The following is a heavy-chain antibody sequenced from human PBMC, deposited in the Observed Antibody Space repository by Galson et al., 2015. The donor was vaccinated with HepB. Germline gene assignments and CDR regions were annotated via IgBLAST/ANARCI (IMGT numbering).Heavy chain of an antibody. CDR2: VSTLNGNT. V-gene: IGHV1-18*01. Sequence: SVKVSCKASGYDFTSHGVSWARQAPGKGLEWMGWVSTLNGNTNYAQKFHGRVTLTTDPSTTTVYVDLTGLRSDDTAVYYCTPLRYFDWSSHRAAFDIWGQGTMVTVS. J-gene: IGHJ3*02. D-gene: IGHD3-9*01. CDR1: GYDFTSHG. CDR3: TPLRYFDWSSHRAAFDI.